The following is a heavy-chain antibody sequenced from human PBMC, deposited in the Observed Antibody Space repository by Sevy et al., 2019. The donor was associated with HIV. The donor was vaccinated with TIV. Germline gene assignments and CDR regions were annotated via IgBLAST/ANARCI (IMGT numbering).Heavy chain of an antibody. CDR3: ARSPPPVTTGNYSNYGMDV. J-gene: IGHJ6*02. CDR1: GYSFSSHW. CDR2: IYPGDSDI. D-gene: IGHD4-17*01. V-gene: IGHV5-51*01. Sequence: GESLKISCKGSGYSFSSHWIGWVRQMPGRGLEWMGIIYPGDSDIRYSPSFQGQVTLSAATSIDTAYLQWSSLKASDTAMYYCARSPPPVTTGNYSNYGMDVWGQGTTVTVSS.